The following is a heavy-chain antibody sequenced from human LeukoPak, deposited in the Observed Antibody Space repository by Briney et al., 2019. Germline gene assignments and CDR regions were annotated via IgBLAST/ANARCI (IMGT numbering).Heavy chain of an antibody. D-gene: IGHD5-18*01. CDR2: IIPIFGTA. J-gene: IGHJ3*02. CDR3: ARRYGYPDAFDI. Sequence: ASVKVSCKASGGTFSSYAISWVRQAPGQGLGWMGRIIPIFGTANYAQKFQGRVTITTDESTSTAYMELSSLRSEDTAVYYCARRYGYPDAFDIWGQGTMVTVSS. V-gene: IGHV1-69*05. CDR1: GGTFSSYA.